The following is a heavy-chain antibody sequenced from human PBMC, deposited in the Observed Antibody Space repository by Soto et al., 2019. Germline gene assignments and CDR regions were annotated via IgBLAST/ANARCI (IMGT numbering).Heavy chain of an antibody. CDR3: ARQRRGEYRFAP. Sequence: NPSETLSLTCSVSGGSSNSDVHYWTWIRQPPGQCLEWIGSIYYSRTTNYHPSLKRRITVSIETSKKQFSLNQTSVTAAETALHDPARQRRGEYRFAPSRQLTPITVSS. J-gene: IGHJ5*02. D-gene: IGHD2-2*02. V-gene: IGHV4-30-4*01. CDR2: IYYSRTT. CDR1: GGSSNSDVHY.